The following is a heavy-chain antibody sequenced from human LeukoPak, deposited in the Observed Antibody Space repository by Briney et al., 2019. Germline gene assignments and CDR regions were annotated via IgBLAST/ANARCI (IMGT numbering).Heavy chain of an antibody. CDR1: GGXISSSSFH. D-gene: IGHD4-11*01. J-gene: IGHJ3*02. CDR2: VFHSGST. V-gene: IGHV4-39*01. Sequence: SETLSLTCTVSGGXISSSSFHWGWIRQPPGKGLEWIGTVFHSGSTYYNPSLESRITISVDTSKNQFSLKLRSVTAADTAVYYCARRTTVVYNVFDIWGQGTMVTVSS. CDR3: ARRTTVVYNVFDI.